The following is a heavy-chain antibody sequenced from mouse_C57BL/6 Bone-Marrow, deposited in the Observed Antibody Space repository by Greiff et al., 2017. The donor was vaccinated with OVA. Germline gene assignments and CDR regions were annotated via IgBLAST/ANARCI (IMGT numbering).Heavy chain of an antibody. V-gene: IGHV2-2*01. Sequence: QVQLQQSGPGLVQPSQSLSITCTVSGFSLTSYGVHWVRQSPGKGLEWLGVIWSGGSTDYNAAFISRLSISKDNSKSQVSFKMNSLQADDTAIYYCARGSSHAMDYWGQGTSVTVSS. J-gene: IGHJ4*01. CDR3: ARGSSHAMDY. CDR1: GFSLTSYG. D-gene: IGHD1-1*01. CDR2: IWSGGST.